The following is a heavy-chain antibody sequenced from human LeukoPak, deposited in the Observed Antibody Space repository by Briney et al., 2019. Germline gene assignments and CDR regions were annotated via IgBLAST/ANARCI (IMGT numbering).Heavy chain of an antibody. CDR2: IKQDGSEK. Sequence: GGSLRLSCAASAFTFSSYWMSWVRQAPGKGREWVANIKQDGSEKYYVDSVKGRFTISRDNAKNSLYLQMNSLRAEDTAVYYCARDQLGYCSSTSCYGVYYYYSGMDVWGQGTTVTVSS. J-gene: IGHJ6*02. CDR1: AFTFSSYW. V-gene: IGHV3-7*01. D-gene: IGHD2-2*01. CDR3: ARDQLGYCSSTSCYGVYYYYSGMDV.